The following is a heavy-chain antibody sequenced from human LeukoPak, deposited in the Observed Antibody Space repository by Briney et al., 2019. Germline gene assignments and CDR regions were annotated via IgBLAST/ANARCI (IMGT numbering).Heavy chain of an antibody. CDR1: GYTFTSYG. CDR2: INGGNGNT. J-gene: IGHJ1*01. V-gene: IGHV1-3*01. D-gene: IGHD3-22*01. Sequence: ASVKVSCKPSGYTFTSYGMHWVRQAPGQGLEWMGWINGGNGNTKYSEKFQGRVTIIRDTSASTAYMELSSLRSEDTAVYYCARVPLHDDSGHYYPHWGQGTLVTVSS. CDR3: ARVPLHDDSGHYYPH.